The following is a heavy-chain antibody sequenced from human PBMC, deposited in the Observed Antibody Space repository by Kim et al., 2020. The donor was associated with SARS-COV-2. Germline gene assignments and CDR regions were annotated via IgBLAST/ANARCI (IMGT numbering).Heavy chain of an antibody. CDR3: ARDPRGYDSSALGNYFDY. Sequence: GRFTSSKDNAKNSLYLQMNSLGDEDTAVYYCARDPRGYDSSALGNYFDYWGQGTLVTVSS. V-gene: IGHV3-48*02. J-gene: IGHJ4*02. D-gene: IGHD3-22*01.